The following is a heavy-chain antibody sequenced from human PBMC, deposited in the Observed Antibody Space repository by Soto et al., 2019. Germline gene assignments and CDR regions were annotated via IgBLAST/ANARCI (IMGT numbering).Heavy chain of an antibody. CDR1: GFTFSSYW. J-gene: IGHJ6*02. CDR3: ARGIQYRYGMDV. Sequence: PGVSLRLSCAAAGFTFSSYWMHWVRQAPGKGLVWVSRINGDGSNTFYADSVKGRFTISRDNAKNTVYLQMNSLRAEDTAVYYCARGIQYRYGMDVWGQGTTVTVSS. V-gene: IGHV3-74*01. D-gene: IGHD4-4*01. CDR2: INGDGSNT.